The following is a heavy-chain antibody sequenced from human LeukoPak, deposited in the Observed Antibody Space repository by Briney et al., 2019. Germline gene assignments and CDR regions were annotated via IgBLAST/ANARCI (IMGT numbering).Heavy chain of an antibody. CDR2: ISWNSGSI. J-gene: IGHJ5*02. CDR1: GFTFDDYA. D-gene: IGHD3-22*01. Sequence: GGSLRLSCAASGFTFDDYAMHWVRQAPGKGLEWVSGISWNSGSIGYADSVKGRFTISRDSAKNSLYLQMNSLRAEDTAVYYCARDRDYSSGYINWFDPWGQGTLVTVSS. V-gene: IGHV3-9*01. CDR3: ARDRDYSSGYINWFDP.